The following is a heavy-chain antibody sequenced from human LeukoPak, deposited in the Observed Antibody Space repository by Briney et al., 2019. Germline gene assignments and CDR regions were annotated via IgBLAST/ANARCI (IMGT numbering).Heavy chain of an antibody. Sequence: GASVKVSCKASGGTFSSYAISWVRQAPGQGLEWMGRIIPIFGTANYAQKFQGRVTITTDESTSTVYMELSSLRSEDTAVYYCARAYSGSYDLDAFDIWGQGTMVTVSS. CDR3: ARAYSGSYDLDAFDI. CDR1: GGTFSSYA. J-gene: IGHJ3*02. D-gene: IGHD1-26*01. V-gene: IGHV1-69*05. CDR2: IIPIFGTA.